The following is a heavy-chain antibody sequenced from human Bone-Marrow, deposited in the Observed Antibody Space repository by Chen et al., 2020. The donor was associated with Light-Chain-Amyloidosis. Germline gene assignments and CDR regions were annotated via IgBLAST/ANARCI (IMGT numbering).Heavy chain of an antibody. Sequence: QDQLVQSAAQVKQPAASATVSCTVSRSSAAELSMHWVRQAPGKGLEWMGGFDPADGETIYAQKFQGRVTMTEDTSTDTAYMGLSSLRSEDTAVYYWATDRWGSPGAFDIWGQGTMVTVSS. CDR3: ATDRWGSPGAFDI. J-gene: IGHJ3*02. CDR2: FDPADGET. D-gene: IGHD3-16*01. CDR1: RSSAAELS. V-gene: IGHV1-24*01.